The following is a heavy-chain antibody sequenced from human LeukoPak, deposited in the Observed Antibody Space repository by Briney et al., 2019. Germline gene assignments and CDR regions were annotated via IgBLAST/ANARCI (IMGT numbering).Heavy chain of an antibody. D-gene: IGHD3-22*01. J-gene: IGHJ6*02. CDR3: ARGRIAKIVVVQSFDYGMDV. V-gene: IGHV4-34*01. Sequence: AETLSLTCDVFGVSFTDYFWTWLRQSPGKGLEWIGGINDYTGDTNYNPSLNGRVSISLEKSKNQFALALRSVTAGDTAVYYCARGRIAKIVVVQSFDYGMDVWGQGTTVTVSS. CDR2: INDYTGDT. CDR1: GVSFTDYF.